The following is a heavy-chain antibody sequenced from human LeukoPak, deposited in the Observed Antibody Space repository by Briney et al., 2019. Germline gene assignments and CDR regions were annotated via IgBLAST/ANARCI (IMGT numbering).Heavy chain of an antibody. J-gene: IGHJ4*02. D-gene: IGHD1-26*01. V-gene: IGHV3-30-3*01. CDR2: ISYDGSNK. CDR1: GFTFSSYA. Sequence: GGSLRLSCAASGFTFSSYAMHWVRQAPGKGLEWVAVISYDGSNKYYADSVKGRFTISRDNSKNTLYLQMNSLRAEDTAVYYCARGLQVNSVGATASFDCWGQGTLVTVSS. CDR3: ARGLQVNSVGATASFDC.